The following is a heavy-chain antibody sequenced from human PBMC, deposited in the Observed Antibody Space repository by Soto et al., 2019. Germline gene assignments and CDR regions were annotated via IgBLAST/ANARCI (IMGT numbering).Heavy chain of an antibody. J-gene: IGHJ4*02. CDR3: AKDLHSGSYYFDY. CDR1: GVTFSSYG. D-gene: IGHD1-26*01. CDR2: ISYDGSYK. Sequence: PXGSLTLSCAVAGVTFSSYGMHWVRQAPGKGLEWVAVISYDGSYKYYADSVKGRFTISRDNSKNTLYLQMNSLRAEDTAVYYCAKDLHSGSYYFDYWGQGTLVTVSS. V-gene: IGHV3-30*18.